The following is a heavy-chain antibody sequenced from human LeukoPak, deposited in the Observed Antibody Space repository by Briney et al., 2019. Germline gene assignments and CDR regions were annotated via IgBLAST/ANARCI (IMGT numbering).Heavy chain of an antibody. CDR2: IRYDGSNK. CDR3: AKDTTPPKAGFDP. V-gene: IGHV3-30*02. Sequence: GGSLRLSCAASGFTFSSYGMHWIRQAPGKGLEWVAFIRYDGSNKYYADSVKGRFTISRDNSKNTLYLQMNSLRAEDTAVYYCAKDTTPPKAGFDPWGQGTLVTVSS. D-gene: IGHD1-14*01. J-gene: IGHJ5*02. CDR1: GFTFSSYG.